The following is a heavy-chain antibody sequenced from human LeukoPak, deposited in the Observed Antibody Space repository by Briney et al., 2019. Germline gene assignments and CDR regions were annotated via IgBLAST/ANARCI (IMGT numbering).Heavy chain of an antibody. D-gene: IGHD6-19*01. CDR2: IYYSGRT. J-gene: IGHJ5*02. V-gene: IGHV4-59*12. Sequence: SETLSLTCTVPGDSISSYYWSSIRQPPGKGLEWIGYIYYSGRTNYNPSLNSRVTISLDTSKIQFSMKLSSVTAADTAVYYCATREYSSGWGLDPWGQGTLVTVSS. CDR3: ATREYSSGWGLDP. CDR1: GDSISSYY.